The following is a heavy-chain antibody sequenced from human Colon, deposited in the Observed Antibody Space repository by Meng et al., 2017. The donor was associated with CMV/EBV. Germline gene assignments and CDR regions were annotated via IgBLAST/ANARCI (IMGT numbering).Heavy chain of an antibody. Sequence: SCQASGYTFTNYYVHWVRQAPGQGLEWMGRISPRGARTTYAEKFQGRVTMTRDTSTSTVYMELSSLRSEDTAVYYCAKDSRFESFDYWGQGTLVTVSS. CDR1: GYTFTNYY. CDR3: AKDSRFESFDY. D-gene: IGHD2-15*01. V-gene: IGHV1-46*01. CDR2: ISPRGART. J-gene: IGHJ4*02.